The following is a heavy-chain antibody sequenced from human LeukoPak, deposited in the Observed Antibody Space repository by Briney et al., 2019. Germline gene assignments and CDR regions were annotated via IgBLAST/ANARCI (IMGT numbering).Heavy chain of an antibody. CDR1: GFTFSSYA. CDR3: ARGAAAGSFDP. D-gene: IGHD6-13*01. CDR2: ISSNGGST. Sequence: GGSLRLSCAASGFTFSSYAMHWVRQAPGKGLEYVSAISSNGGSTYYANSVKGRFIISRDNSKNTLYLQMGSLRAEDMAVYYCARGAAAGSFDPWGQGTLVTVSS. J-gene: IGHJ5*02. V-gene: IGHV3-64*01.